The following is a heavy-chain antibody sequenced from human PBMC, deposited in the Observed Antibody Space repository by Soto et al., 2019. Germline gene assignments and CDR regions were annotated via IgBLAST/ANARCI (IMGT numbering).Heavy chain of an antibody. CDR2: IIPIFGTA. Sequence: QVQLVQSWAEVKTPGSSVKVSCQASGGTFSSSAIRWVRQAPGQELEWRGGIIPIFGTANYAQKFQGRVTIAEDETPSRAYMELCSLRAEATAAYYFASMYFDTVTGPPGFYHWDQGTLVTVSS. D-gene: IGHD3-9*01. J-gene: IGHJ1*01. V-gene: IGHV1-69*01. CDR3: ASMYFDTVTGPPGFYH. CDR1: GGTFSSSA.